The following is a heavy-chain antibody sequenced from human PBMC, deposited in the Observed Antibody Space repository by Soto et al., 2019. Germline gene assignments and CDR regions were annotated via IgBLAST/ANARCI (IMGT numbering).Heavy chain of an antibody. J-gene: IGHJ4*02. Sequence: GSLRLSCAASGFTFSSYGMHWVRQAPGKGLEWVAVIWYDGSNKYYADSVKGRFTISRDNSKNTLYLQMNSLRAEDTAVYYCARTEYYYDSSGYLDYWGQGTLVTVS. CDR2: IWYDGSNK. D-gene: IGHD3-22*01. CDR1: GFTFSSYG. V-gene: IGHV3-33*01. CDR3: ARTEYYYDSSGYLDY.